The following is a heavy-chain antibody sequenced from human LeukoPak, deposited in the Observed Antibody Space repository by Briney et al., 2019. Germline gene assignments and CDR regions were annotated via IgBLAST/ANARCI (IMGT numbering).Heavy chain of an antibody. V-gene: IGHV3-23*01. Sequence: PGGSLRLSCAASGFTFSSYEMNWVRQAPGKGLEWVSAISGSGGSTYYADSVKGRFTISRDNSKNTLYLQMNSLRAEDTAVYYCAKRGELYGYYYYGMDVWGQGTTVTVSS. CDR1: GFTFSSYE. D-gene: IGHD1-7*01. CDR2: ISGSGGST. J-gene: IGHJ6*02. CDR3: AKRGELYGYYYYGMDV.